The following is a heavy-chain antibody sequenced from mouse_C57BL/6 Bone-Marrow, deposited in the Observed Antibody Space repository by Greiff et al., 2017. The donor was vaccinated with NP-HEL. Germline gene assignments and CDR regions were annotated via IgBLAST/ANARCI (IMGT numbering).Heavy chain of an antibody. V-gene: IGHV5-17*01. J-gene: IGHJ2*01. D-gene: IGHD1-1*01. CDR3: ARHITTVVATGYFDY. CDR1: GFTFSDYG. Sequence: DVMLVESGGGLVKPGGSLKLSCAASGFTFSDYGMHWVRQAPEKGLEWVAYISSGSSTIYYADTVKGRFTISRDNAKNTLFLQMTSLRSEDTAMYYCARHITTVVATGYFDYWGQGTTLTVSS. CDR2: ISSGSSTI.